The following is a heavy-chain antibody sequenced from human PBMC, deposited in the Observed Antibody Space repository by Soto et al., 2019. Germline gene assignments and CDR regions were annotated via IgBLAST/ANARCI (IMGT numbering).Heavy chain of an antibody. CDR2: MTPNSGNT. CDR1: GYTFTSYD. V-gene: IGHV1-8*01. Sequence: QVQLVQSGAEVKNPGASVKVSCKASGYTFTSYDINWVGQAPGKGLGWMGWMTPNSGNTGYAKKFQGRVTMTRSTSISTAYMELSSLRSEDTAVYYCARTLYGDNVDYWGQGTLVTVSS. CDR3: ARTLYGDNVDY. D-gene: IGHD4-17*01. J-gene: IGHJ4*02.